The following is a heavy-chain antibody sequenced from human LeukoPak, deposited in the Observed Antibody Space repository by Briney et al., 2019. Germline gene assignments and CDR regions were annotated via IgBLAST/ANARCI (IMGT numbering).Heavy chain of an antibody. Sequence: GGSLRLSCAASGFIFSSHGMNWVRQAPGKGLEWVSGISPSGDITYYADSVKGRFTISRDNSKNTLYLQMNSLRAEDTAVYYCARRAGAYSHPYDYWGQGTLVTVSS. CDR1: GFIFSSHG. D-gene: IGHD4/OR15-4a*01. CDR2: ISPSGDIT. CDR3: ARRAGAYSHPYDY. J-gene: IGHJ4*02. V-gene: IGHV3-23*01.